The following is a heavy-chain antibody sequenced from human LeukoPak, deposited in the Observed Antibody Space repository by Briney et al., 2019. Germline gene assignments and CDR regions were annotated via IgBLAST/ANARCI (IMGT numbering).Heavy chain of an antibody. CDR2: ISGSGGST. CDR1: GFTFSSYA. J-gene: IGHJ3*02. CDR3: AKDGSMVRGVTHAFDI. V-gene: IGHV3-23*01. Sequence: PGGSLRLSCAASGFTFSSYAMHWVRQAPGKGLEWVSAISGSGGSTYYADSVKGRFTISRDNSKNTLYLQMNSLRAEDTAVYYCAKDGSMVRGVTHAFDIWGQGTMVTVSS. D-gene: IGHD3-10*01.